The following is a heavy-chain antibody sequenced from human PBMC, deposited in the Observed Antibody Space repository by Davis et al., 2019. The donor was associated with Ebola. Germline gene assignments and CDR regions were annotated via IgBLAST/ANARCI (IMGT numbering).Heavy chain of an antibody. Sequence: GESLKISCAASGFTFSSYWMSWVRQAPGKGLEWVANIKQDGSEKYYVDSVKGRFTISRDNAKNSLYLQMNGLRVEDTAIYFCVKDTSNIWFDIWGQGTMVTVSS. CDR3: VKDTSNIWFDI. CDR2: IKQDGSEK. D-gene: IGHD1-26*01. J-gene: IGHJ3*02. CDR1: GFTFSSYW. V-gene: IGHV3-7*03.